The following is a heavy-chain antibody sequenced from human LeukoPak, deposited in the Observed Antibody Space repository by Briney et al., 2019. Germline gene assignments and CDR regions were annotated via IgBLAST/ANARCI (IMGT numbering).Heavy chain of an antibody. J-gene: IGHJ4*02. CDR2: ISSSGSTI. Sequence: GGSLRLSCAASGFTFSSYEMNWVRQAPGKGLEWVSYISSSGSTIYYADSVKGRFTISRDNAKNSLYLQMNSLRAEDTAVYYCARVAGYSSGWLAFDYWGQGTLVPVSS. V-gene: IGHV3-48*03. CDR1: GFTFSSYE. CDR3: ARVAGYSSGWLAFDY. D-gene: IGHD6-19*01.